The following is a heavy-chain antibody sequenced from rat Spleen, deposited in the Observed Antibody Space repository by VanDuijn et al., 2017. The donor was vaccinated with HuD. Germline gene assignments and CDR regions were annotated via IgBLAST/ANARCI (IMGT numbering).Heavy chain of an antibody. D-gene: IGHD1-11*01. J-gene: IGHJ3*01. V-gene: IGHV4-2*01. CDR2: INKNSRTI. Sequence: EVKLVESGGGLVQPGRSLKLSCAASGFNFNDHWMGWVRQAPGKGLEWIGEINKNSRTIKYNPSLKDKFTISRDNAQNTLYLQMTKVGSEDTAIYYCASRGEGEDNWFAYWGQGTLVTVSS. CDR1: GFNFNDHW. CDR3: ASRGEGEDNWFAY.